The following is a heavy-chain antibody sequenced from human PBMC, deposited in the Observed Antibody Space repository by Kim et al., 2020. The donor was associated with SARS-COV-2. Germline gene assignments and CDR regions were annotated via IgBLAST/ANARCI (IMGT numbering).Heavy chain of an antibody. CDR3: ARSSSGSYWNYFDY. Sequence: ADSVKGRFTISRDNSKTTLYLQMNSLRAEDTTVYYCARSSSGSYWNYFDYWGQGTLVTVSS. J-gene: IGHJ4*02. V-gene: IGHV3-30*01. D-gene: IGHD1-26*01.